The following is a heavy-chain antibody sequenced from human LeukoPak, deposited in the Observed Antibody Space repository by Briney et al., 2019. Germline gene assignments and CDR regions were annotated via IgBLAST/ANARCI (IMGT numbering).Heavy chain of an antibody. CDR2: INSDGSST. CDR3: ARVRIAAAGTLYYFDY. J-gene: IGHJ4*02. CDR1: GFTFSSYW. Sequence: GGSLRLSCAASGFTFSSYWMHWVRQAPGKGLVWVSRINSDGSSTSYADSVKGRFTISRDNAKNTLYLQMNSLRAEDTAVYYRARVRIAAAGTLYYFDYWGQGTLVTVS. D-gene: IGHD6-13*01. V-gene: IGHV3-74*01.